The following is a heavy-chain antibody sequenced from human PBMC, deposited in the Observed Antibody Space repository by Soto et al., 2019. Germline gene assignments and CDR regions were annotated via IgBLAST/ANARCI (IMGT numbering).Heavy chain of an antibody. CDR3: ATGSPEQLDAQEMWFDT. Sequence: PSEALSLTSTVSIGSITRSDYYWSWIRQPPGKGLEWIGYIYYSGSAYYNPSLKSRVFISVDTSKNQFSLNLNSVTAADTAVYYCATGSPEQLDAQEMWFDTWGEVTLFPVSS. CDR2: IYYSGSA. D-gene: IGHD6-13*01. J-gene: IGHJ5*02. CDR1: IGSITRSDYY. V-gene: IGHV4-30-4*01.